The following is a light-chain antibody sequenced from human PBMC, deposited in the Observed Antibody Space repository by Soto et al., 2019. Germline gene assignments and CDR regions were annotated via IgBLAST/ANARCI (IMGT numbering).Light chain of an antibody. V-gene: IGKV2D-29*02. J-gene: IGKJ5*01. CDR2: EVS. Sequence: DIVMTQTPLSLSVTPGQPASISCKYSQSLLHNDGKTYLYWYLQRPGQSPRLLIYEVSNRFPGVPDKFSGSGSGTDFTLKISRVEAEDVGVYYCMQSVQLPTITFGQGTRLDIK. CDR3: MQSVQLPTIT. CDR1: QSLLHNDGKTY.